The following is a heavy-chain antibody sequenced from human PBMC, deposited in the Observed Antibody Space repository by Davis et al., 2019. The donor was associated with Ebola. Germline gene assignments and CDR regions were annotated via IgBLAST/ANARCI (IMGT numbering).Heavy chain of an antibody. CDR1: GFTFTSYW. J-gene: IGHJ6*02. Sequence: GESLKISCKGSGFTFTSYWIDWVRQMPGKGLEWMGRIDPTDSYTDYSPSFQGHVTISADKSIRTAYLQWSSLKASDTAMYYCARSRGESYYYYGMDVWGQGTTVTVSS. CDR2: IDPTDSYT. CDR3: ARSRGESYYYYGMDV. V-gene: IGHV5-10-1*01.